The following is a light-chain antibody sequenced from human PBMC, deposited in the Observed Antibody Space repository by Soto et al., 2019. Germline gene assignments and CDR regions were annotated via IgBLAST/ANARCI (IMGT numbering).Light chain of an antibody. Sequence: QSALTQPASVSGSLGQSITISCTGTRTDIGGYNYVSWYQQYPGKAPKLVICEVTSRPSGISDRFPGSKSGNTASLTISGLQAEDEADYFCTSYTNSKAYILFGGGTKLTVL. CDR1: RTDIGGYNY. CDR2: EVT. V-gene: IGLV2-14*01. J-gene: IGLJ2*01. CDR3: TSYTNSKAYIL.